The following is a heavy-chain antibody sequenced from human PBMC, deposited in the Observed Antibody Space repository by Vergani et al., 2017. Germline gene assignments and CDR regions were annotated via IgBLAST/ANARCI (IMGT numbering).Heavy chain of an antibody. Sequence: QVQLVQSGAEVKKPGASVKVSCKASGYTFTSYYMHWVRQAPGQGLEWMGIINPSGGSTSYAQKFQGRVTMTRDTSTSTVYMELSSLRSEDTAVYYCARVVPSDDPPHLSSGHSRAFDIWGQGTMVTVSS. V-gene: IGHV1-46*03. J-gene: IGHJ3*02. CDR1: GYTFTSYY. D-gene: IGHD3-22*01. CDR2: INPSGGST. CDR3: ARVVPSDDPPHLSSGHSRAFDI.